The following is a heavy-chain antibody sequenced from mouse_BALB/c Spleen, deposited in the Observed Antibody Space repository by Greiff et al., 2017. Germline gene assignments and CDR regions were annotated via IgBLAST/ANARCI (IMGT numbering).Heavy chain of an antibody. CDR2: INPNNGGT. J-gene: IGHJ3*01. Sequence: EGQLQQSGPELVKPGASVKIPCKASGYTFTDYNMDWVKQSHGKSLEWIGDINPNNGGTIYNQKFKGKATLTVDKSSSTAYMELRSLTSEDTAVYYCATTMITTAWFAYWGQGTLVTVSA. CDR1: GYTFTDYN. V-gene: IGHV1-18*01. CDR3: ATTMITTAWFAY. D-gene: IGHD2-4*01.